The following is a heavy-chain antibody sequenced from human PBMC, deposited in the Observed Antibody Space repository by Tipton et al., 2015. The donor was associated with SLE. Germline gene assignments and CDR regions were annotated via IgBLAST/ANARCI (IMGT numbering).Heavy chain of an antibody. J-gene: IGHJ3*02. Sequence: TLSLTCTVSGGSISSYYWSWIRQPPGKGLEWIGYIYYSGSTNYNPSLKSRVTISVDTSKNQFSLKLSSVTAADTAVYYCARDGGPTNYAFDIWGQGTMVTVSS. CDR3: ARDGGPTNYAFDI. D-gene: IGHD1-14*01. V-gene: IGHV4-59*01. CDR1: GGSISSYY. CDR2: IYYSGST.